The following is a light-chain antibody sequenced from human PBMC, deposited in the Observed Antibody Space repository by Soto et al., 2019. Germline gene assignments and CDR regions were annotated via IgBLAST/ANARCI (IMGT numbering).Light chain of an antibody. Sequence: QLVLTQPPSASGAPGQRVTISCSGSSSNIGRNAVNWYRQLPGTAPRLLIYTNDLRPSGVPDRFSASRSGTSASLAISGLQSEDEANFYCATWDDSLDGPVFGGGTKVTVL. CDR1: SSNIGRNA. CDR2: TND. V-gene: IGLV1-44*01. J-gene: IGLJ2*01. CDR3: ATWDDSLDGPV.